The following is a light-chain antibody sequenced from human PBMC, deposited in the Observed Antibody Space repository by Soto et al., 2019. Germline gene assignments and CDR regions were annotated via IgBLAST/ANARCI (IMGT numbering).Light chain of an antibody. V-gene: IGKV1-39*01. Sequence: DIQMTQSPSSLSASVGDRVTITCRASQSISSYLNWYQQKPGKAPKLLIYAASTLQSGVPSRFSVSGSGTDFTLTISSLQPEDFAIFYCQQTYNAPQAFGQGTKVNIK. CDR3: QQTYNAPQA. CDR1: QSISSY. CDR2: AAS. J-gene: IGKJ1*01.